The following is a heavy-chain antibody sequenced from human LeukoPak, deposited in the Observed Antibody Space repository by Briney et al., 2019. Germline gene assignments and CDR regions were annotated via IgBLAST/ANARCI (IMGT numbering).Heavy chain of an antibody. CDR2: VTGSGADT. V-gene: IGHV3-23*01. CDR3: AFGRDGYAHFLDY. D-gene: IGHD5-24*01. J-gene: IGHJ4*02. CDR1: GYRFSNYA. Sequence: GGSLRLSCSTSGYRFSNYAMSWVRQAPGKGLEWVSAVTGSGADTYCAGSVQGRFTVSRDNTKNTLFLHMNNLRAEDTAKYYCAFGRDGYAHFLDYWGQGTQVTVSS.